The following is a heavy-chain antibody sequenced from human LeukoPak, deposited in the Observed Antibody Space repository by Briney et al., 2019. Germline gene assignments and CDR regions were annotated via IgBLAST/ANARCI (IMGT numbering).Heavy chain of an antibody. J-gene: IGHJ4*02. D-gene: IGHD1-26*01. CDR2: ISYTGDVI. CDR1: GFTFRSYS. Sequence: GGSLRLSCAASGFTFRSYSMNWVRQAPGKGLEWVASISYTGDVIYYGESVKGRFTISRDNVKDSLNLQMNTLRAEDTAMYYCARGGSYDPFDYWGQGTLVTVSS. V-gene: IGHV3-21*01. CDR3: ARGGSYDPFDY.